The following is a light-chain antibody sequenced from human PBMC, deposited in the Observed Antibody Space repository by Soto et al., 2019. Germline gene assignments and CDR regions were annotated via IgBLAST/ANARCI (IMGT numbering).Light chain of an antibody. CDR3: MSYESGNKLV. CDR2: QVT. J-gene: IGLJ1*01. CDR1: INDVGGYNY. Sequence: QSVLTQPPSASGSPGQSVTISCAGTINDVGGYNYVSWYQQHPGKVPQLMIYQVTKRPSGVPDRFSASKSDTTASLTTTGLQAEDEGDYYCMSYESGNKLVFGTGTTLTVL. V-gene: IGLV2-8*01.